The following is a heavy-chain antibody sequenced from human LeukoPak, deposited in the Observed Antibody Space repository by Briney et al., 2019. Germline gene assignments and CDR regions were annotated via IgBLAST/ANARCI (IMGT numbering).Heavy chain of an antibody. V-gene: IGHV1-69*13. Sequence: SVQFFCKASGGTFSSYAICWVRQAPGQGLQWRGGIIPIFGTANYAQKFQGRVTITADESTSTAYMELSSLRSEDTAVYYCAGGEVDYDSSGYYYIGDYWGRGTLVTVSS. J-gene: IGHJ4*02. CDR2: IIPIFGTA. D-gene: IGHD3-22*01. CDR1: GGTFSSYA. CDR3: AGGEVDYDSSGYYYIGDY.